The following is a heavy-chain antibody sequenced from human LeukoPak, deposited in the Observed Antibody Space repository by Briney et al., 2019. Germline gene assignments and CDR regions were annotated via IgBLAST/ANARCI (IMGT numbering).Heavy chain of an antibody. Sequence: GASVKVSCKASGYTFTSYGISWVRQAPGQGLEWMGWISAYNGNTNYAQKLQGRVTMTTDTSTSTAYMELRSLRSDDTAVYYCARVTAAAGTSYYYYGVDAWGQGTTVTVSS. V-gene: IGHV1-18*01. CDR2: ISAYNGNT. D-gene: IGHD6-13*01. CDR3: ARVTAAAGTSYYYYGVDA. CDR1: GYTFTSYG. J-gene: IGHJ6*02.